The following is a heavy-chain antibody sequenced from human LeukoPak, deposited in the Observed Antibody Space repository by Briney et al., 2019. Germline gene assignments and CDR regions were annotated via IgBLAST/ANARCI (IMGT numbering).Heavy chain of an antibody. J-gene: IGHJ4*02. CDR1: GFTFSTYG. D-gene: IGHD3-10*01. Sequence: GGTLRLSCAASGFTFSTYGTNWVRQAPGKGLEWVSGISGSGGSTYYADSVKGRFTISRDNFKNTLYLQMNTLRAEDTAVYYCARGRRFGGNFLGYYFDYWGQGTLVTVSS. V-gene: IGHV3-23*01. CDR3: ARGRRFGGNFLGYYFDY. CDR2: ISGSGGST.